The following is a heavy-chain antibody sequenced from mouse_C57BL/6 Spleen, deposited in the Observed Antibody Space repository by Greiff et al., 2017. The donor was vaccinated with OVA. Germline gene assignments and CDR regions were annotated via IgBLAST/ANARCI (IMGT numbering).Heavy chain of an antibody. V-gene: IGHV3-6*01. Sequence: ESGPGLVKPSQSLSLTCSVTGYSITSGYYWNWIRQFPGNKLEWMGYISYDGSNNYNPSLKNRISITRDTSKNQFFLKLNSVTTEDTATYYCARRGSSHWYFDVWGTGTTVTVSS. CDR3: ARRGSSHWYFDV. CDR1: GYSITSGYY. J-gene: IGHJ1*03. CDR2: ISYDGSN. D-gene: IGHD1-1*01.